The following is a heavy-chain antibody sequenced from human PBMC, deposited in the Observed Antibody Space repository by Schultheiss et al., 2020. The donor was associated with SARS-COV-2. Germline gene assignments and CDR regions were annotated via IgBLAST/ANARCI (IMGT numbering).Heavy chain of an antibody. CDR3: AKRSGLVTTGTSLGFDY. Sequence: GGSLRLSCAASGFTFSNYGMYWVRQAPGKGLEWVAVISYDGSNKYYADSVKGRFTISRDNSKNTVYLQVNSLRVEDTVIYYCAKRSGLVTTGTSLGFDYWGQGTLVTVSS. CDR1: GFTFSNYG. CDR2: ISYDGSNK. D-gene: IGHD1-1*01. J-gene: IGHJ4*02. V-gene: IGHV3-30*12.